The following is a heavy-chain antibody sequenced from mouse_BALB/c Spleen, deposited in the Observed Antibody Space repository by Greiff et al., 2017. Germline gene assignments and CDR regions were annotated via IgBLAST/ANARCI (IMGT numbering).Heavy chain of an antibody. D-gene: IGHD2-4*01. CDR1: GYSITSDYA. J-gene: IGHJ1*01. CDR3: ARGNYDYDGVYWYFDV. V-gene: IGHV3-2*02. Sequence: EVQLQQSGPGLVKPSQSLSLTCTVTGYSITSDYAWNWIRRFPGNKLEWMGYISYSGSTSYNPSLKSRISITRDTSKNQFFLQLNSVTTEDTATYYCARGNYDYDGVYWYFDVWGAGTTVTVSS. CDR2: ISYSGST.